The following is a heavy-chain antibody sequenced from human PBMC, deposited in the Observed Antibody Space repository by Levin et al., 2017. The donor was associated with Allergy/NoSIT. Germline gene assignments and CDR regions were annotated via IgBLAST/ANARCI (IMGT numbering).Heavy chain of an antibody. Sequence: GGSLRLSCAASGFTFSTYWMTWVRQAPGKGLEWVANIKQDGSEKFYVDSVKGRFTISRDNTKNSLYLKMNSLRAEDTAVYYCAREPSGVDYWGQGTLVTVSS. CDR1: GFTFSTYW. CDR3: AREPSGVDY. D-gene: IGHD3-3*01. CDR2: IKQDGSEK. J-gene: IGHJ4*02. V-gene: IGHV3-7*01.